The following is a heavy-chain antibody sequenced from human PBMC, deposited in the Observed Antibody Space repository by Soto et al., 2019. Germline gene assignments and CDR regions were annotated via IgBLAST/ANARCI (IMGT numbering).Heavy chain of an antibody. CDR2: IRAYNGYT. Sequence: ASVKVSCKASGYTFTSYGFSWVRQAPGQGLEWMGWIRAYNGYTNYAQKFQGRVTITTDTSTSTAYMELRSLISDDTAVYYCARASDGYRSGWYVGYFDYWGQGTLVTVSS. V-gene: IGHV1-18*04. CDR1: GYTFTSYG. CDR3: ARASDGYRSGWYVGYFDY. J-gene: IGHJ4*02. D-gene: IGHD6-19*01.